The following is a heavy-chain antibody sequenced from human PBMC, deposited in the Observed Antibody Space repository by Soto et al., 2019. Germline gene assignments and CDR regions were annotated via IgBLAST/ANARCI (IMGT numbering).Heavy chain of an antibody. Sequence: GASVKVSCKASGYTFTSYAMHWVRQAPGQRLEWMGWINAGNGNTKYSQKFQGRVTITRDTSASTAYMELSSLRSEDTAVYYCARDHHYDFCSGYQPRVYYYMDIWGKETTVTVAS. D-gene: IGHD3-3*01. J-gene: IGHJ6*03. V-gene: IGHV1-3*01. CDR3: ARDHHYDFCSGYQPRVYYYMDI. CDR2: INAGNGNT. CDR1: GYTFTSYA.